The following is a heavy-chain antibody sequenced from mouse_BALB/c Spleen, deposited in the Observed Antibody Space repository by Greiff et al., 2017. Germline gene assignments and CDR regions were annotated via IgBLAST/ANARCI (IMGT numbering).Heavy chain of an antibody. CDR2: IWSGGST. J-gene: IGHJ4*01. V-gene: IGHV2-2*02. CDR1: GFSLTSYG. CDR3: ARNSYYGNYRGAMDY. Sequence: QVQLKESGPGLVQPSQSLSITCTVSGFSLTSYGVHWVRQSPGKGLEWLGVIWSGGSTDYNAAFISRLSISKDNSKSQVFFKMNSLQANDTAIYYCARNSYYGNYRGAMDYWGQGTSVTVSS. D-gene: IGHD2-10*01.